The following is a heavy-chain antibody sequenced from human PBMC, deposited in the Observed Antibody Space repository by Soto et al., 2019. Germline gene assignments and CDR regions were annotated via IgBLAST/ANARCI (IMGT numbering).Heavy chain of an antibody. J-gene: IGHJ4*02. V-gene: IGHV3-23*01. Sequence: EVQLLESGGGLVQPGGSLRLSCAASGFTFSSYAMNWVRQGPGKGLEWVSVISGSGGSTYYADSVKGRFTISRDNSKNSLYLQMNSLRAEDTAVYSCASRSSGWHFDYWGQGTLVTVSS. CDR2: ISGSGGST. CDR3: ASRSSGWHFDY. CDR1: GFTFSSYA. D-gene: IGHD6-19*01.